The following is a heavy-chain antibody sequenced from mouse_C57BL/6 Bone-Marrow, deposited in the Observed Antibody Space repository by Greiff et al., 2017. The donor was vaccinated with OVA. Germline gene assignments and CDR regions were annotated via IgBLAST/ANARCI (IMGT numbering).Heavy chain of an antibody. CDR2: INPGSGGT. CDR3: AMRGPEVAY. Sequence: QVQLQQSGAELVRPGTSVKVSCKASGYAFTNYLIEWVKQRPGQGLEWIGVINPGSGGTNYNEKFKGKATLTADKSSSTAYMQLSSLTSEDSAVYFCAMRGPEVAYWGQGTLVTVSA. CDR1: GYAFTNYL. V-gene: IGHV1-54*01. J-gene: IGHJ3*01.